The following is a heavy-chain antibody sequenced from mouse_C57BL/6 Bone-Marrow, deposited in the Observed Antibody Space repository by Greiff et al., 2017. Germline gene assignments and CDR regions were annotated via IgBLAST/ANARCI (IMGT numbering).Heavy chain of an antibody. D-gene: IGHD2-4*01. CDR3: TRWDDYDEGFAY. J-gene: IGHJ3*01. CDR1: GYTFTDYE. V-gene: IGHV1-15*01. CDR2: IDPETGGT. Sequence: QVQLQQSGAELVRPGASVTLSCKASGYTFTDYEMHWVKQTPVHGLEWIGAIDPETGGTAYNQKFKGKAILTADKSSCTAYLELRSMTSYDSAVYYCTRWDDYDEGFAYWGQGTLVTVSA.